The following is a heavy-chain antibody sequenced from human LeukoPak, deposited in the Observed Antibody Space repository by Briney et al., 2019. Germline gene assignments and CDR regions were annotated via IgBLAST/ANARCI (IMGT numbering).Heavy chain of an antibody. V-gene: IGHV4-39*07. D-gene: IGHD2-21*01. J-gene: IGHJ4*02. CDR3: ASGWLRYYYFDT. CDR2: IFYSGNT. Sequence: PSETLSLTCTVSSGSVSNSHYYWAWVRQPPGKGLEWLGSIFYSGNTHYNPSLKSPVTISIDTSKNQFSLNLTSVTAADTAVYYCASGWLRYYYFDTWGQGTLVTVSS. CDR1: SGSVSNSHYY.